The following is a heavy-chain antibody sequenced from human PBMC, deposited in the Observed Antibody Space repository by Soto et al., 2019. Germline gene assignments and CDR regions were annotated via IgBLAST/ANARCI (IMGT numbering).Heavy chain of an antibody. Sequence: QVQLVQSGAEVKKPGSSVKVSCNASGGTFSSYAISWVRQAPGQGLELMGWIIPIFGTGNYAQKFQGRVTITADESTSTAYMELSSLRSEDTAVYYCARESRYCSGGSCYFLPGIDYWGQGTLVTVPS. D-gene: IGHD2-15*01. CDR1: GGTFSSYA. J-gene: IGHJ4*02. CDR3: ARESRYCSGGSCYFLPGIDY. CDR2: IIPIFGTG. V-gene: IGHV1-69*12.